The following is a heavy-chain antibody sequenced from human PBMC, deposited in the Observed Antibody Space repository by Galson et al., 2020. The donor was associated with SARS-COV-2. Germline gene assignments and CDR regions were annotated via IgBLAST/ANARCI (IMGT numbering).Heavy chain of an antibody. V-gene: IGHV4-59*12. CDR1: GGSISSYY. J-gene: IGHJ3*02. CDR3: ARGDYYDSSGRTGAFDI. CDR2: IYYSGST. D-gene: IGHD3-22*01. Sequence: ASETLSLTCTVSGGSISSYYWSWIRQPPGKGLEWIGYIYYSGSTYYNPSLKSRVTISVDTSKNQFSLKLSSVTAADTAVYYCARGDYYDSSGRTGAFDIWGQGTMVTVSS.